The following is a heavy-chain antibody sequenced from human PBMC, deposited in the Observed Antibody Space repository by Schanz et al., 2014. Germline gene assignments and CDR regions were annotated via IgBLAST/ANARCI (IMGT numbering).Heavy chain of an antibody. V-gene: IGHV3-11*06. J-gene: IGHJ5*02. D-gene: IGHD1-1*01. CDR2: ISDSGTYT. CDR3: ARGRVLES. Sequence: QVQLVESGGGVVQPGRSLRLSCAASGFVFGDYYMTWIRQAPGKGLEWLSYISDSGTYTNYADSVKGRFTISRDNAKNSLFLQMNSLRPEDTAVYYCARGRVLESWGQGTLVTVSS. CDR1: GFVFGDYY.